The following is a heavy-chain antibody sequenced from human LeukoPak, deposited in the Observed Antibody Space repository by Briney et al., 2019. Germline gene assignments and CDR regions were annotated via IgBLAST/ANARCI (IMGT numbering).Heavy chain of an antibody. V-gene: IGHV3-74*01. J-gene: IGHJ4*02. CDR3: AKGGSSWPYYFDY. Sequence: PGGSLRLSCAASGFTFSSYWMHWVRQAPGKGLVWVSRIDSDGSSTSYADSVKGRFTISRDNAKNTLYLQMNSLRAEDTAVYYCAKGGSSWPYYFDYWGQGTLVTVSS. CDR1: GFTFSSYW. CDR2: IDSDGSST. D-gene: IGHD6-13*01.